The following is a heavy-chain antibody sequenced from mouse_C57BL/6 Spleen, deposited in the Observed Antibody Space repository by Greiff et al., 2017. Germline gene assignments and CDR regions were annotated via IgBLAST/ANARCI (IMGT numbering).Heavy chain of an antibody. CDR1: GYSITSGYY. Sequence: EVQVVESGPGLVKPSQSLSLTCSVTGYSITSGYYWNWIRQFPGNKLEWMGYISYDGSNNYNPSLKNRISITRDTSKNQFFLKLNSVTTEDTATYYCARFYYGNYGAMDYWGQGTSVTVSS. CDR2: ISYDGSN. D-gene: IGHD2-1*01. V-gene: IGHV3-6*01. J-gene: IGHJ4*01. CDR3: ARFYYGNYGAMDY.